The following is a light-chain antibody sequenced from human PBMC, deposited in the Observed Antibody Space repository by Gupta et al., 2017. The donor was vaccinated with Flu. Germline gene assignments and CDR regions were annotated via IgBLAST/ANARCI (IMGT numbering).Light chain of an antibody. CDR1: QSVSTN. Sequence: PGERATLSCRASQSVSTNLVWYKQKPGQGPRLLIYDASTRATAVPARFSGSGSGTEFTLTINSLQSEDFALYFCQQYDDWPSFGGGTTVEIK. J-gene: IGKJ4*01. CDR2: DAS. CDR3: QQYDDWPS. V-gene: IGKV3-15*01.